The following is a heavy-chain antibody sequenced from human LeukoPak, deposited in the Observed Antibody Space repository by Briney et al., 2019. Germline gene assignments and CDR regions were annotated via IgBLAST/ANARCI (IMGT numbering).Heavy chain of an antibody. Sequence: ASVKVSCKASGYTFTHYDINWVRQATGQGLEWMGWMNPNSGNTGYAQKFQGRVTMTRNTSISTAYMELSSLRSEDTAVYYCASRTSSGWHYYFDYWGQGTLVTVSS. CDR2: MNPNSGNT. CDR3: ASRTSSGWHYYFDY. D-gene: IGHD6-19*01. V-gene: IGHV1-8*01. J-gene: IGHJ4*02. CDR1: GYTFTHYD.